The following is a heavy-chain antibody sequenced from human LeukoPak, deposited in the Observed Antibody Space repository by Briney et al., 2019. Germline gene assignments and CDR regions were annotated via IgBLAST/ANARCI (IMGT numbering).Heavy chain of an antibody. CDR3: ARDSSLAAHAFDI. V-gene: IGHV3-21*01. D-gene: IGHD6-6*01. CDR1: GFTFSSYS. CDR2: ISSSSSYI. J-gene: IGHJ3*02. Sequence: PGGSLRLSCAASGFTFSSYSMNWVRQAPGKGLEWVSSISSSSSYIYYADSVKGRFTISRDNAKNSLYLQMNSLRAEDTAVYYCARDSSLAAHAFDIWGQGTMVTVSS.